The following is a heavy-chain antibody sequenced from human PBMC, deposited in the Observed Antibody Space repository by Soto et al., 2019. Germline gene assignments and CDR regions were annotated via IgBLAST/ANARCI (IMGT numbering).Heavy chain of an antibody. CDR2: IYYSGST. Sequence: PSDTLSLTCTVSGGSISISSYYWGWIRQPPGKGLEWIGSIYYSGSTYYNPSLKSRVTISVDTSKNQFSLKLSSVTAADTAVYYCARRGYYYDSSGYPSVWYWGQGTLVTVSS. CDR3: ARRGYYYDSSGYPSVWY. D-gene: IGHD3-22*01. CDR1: GGSISISSYY. J-gene: IGHJ4*02. V-gene: IGHV4-39*01.